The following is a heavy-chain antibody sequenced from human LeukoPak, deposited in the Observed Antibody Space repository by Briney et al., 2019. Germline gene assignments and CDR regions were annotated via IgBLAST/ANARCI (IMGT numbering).Heavy chain of an antibody. V-gene: IGHV1-8*01. Sequence: ASVKVSCKASGYTFTSYDINWVRQATGQGLEWMGWMNPNSGNTGYAQKFQGRVTMTGNTSMSTAYMELSSLRSEDTAVYYCARGRSYYDSSGYSPWGQGTLVTVSS. D-gene: IGHD3-22*01. CDR2: MNPNSGNT. CDR3: ARGRSYYDSSGYSP. CDR1: GYTFTSYD. J-gene: IGHJ5*02.